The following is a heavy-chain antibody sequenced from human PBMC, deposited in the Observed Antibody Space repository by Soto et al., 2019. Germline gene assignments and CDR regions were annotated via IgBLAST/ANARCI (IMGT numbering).Heavy chain of an antibody. CDR1: GGSISSGGYY. CDR2: IYYSGST. V-gene: IGHV4-31*03. Sequence: SETLYLTCTVSGGSISSGGYYWSWIRQHPGKGLEWIGYIYYSGSTYYNPSLKSRVTISVDTSKNQFSLKLSSVTAADTAVYYCARDVSTWNHHRSPVGFDPWGQGTLVTRST. J-gene: IGHJ5*02. D-gene: IGHD1-1*01. CDR3: ARDVSTWNHHRSPVGFDP.